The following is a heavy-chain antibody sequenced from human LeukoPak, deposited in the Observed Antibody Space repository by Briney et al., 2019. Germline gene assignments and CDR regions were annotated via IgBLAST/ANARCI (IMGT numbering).Heavy chain of an antibody. D-gene: IGHD3-10*01. CDR3: ARELNVLLWFGEGGAFDI. V-gene: IGHV1-46*01. CDR1: GYTFTSYY. CDR2: INPSGGGT. J-gene: IGHJ3*02. Sequence: ASVKVSCKASGYTFTSYYMHWVRQAPGQGLEWMGIINPSGGGTSYAQKFQGRVTMTRDTSTSTVYMELSSLRSEDTAVSYCARELNVLLWFGEGGAFDIWGQGTMVTVSS.